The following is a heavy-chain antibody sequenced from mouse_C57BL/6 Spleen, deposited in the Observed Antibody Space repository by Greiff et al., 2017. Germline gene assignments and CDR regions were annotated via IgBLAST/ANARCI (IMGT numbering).Heavy chain of an antibody. CDR2: INPSNGGT. CDR1: GYTFTSYW. Sequence: VQLQESGTELVKPGASVKLSCTASGYTFTSYWMHWVKQRPGQGLEWIGNINPSNGGTNYNEKFKSKATLTVDTSSSTAYMQLSSLTSEDSAVYYCARAIDYDSYYLDYWGQGTTLTVSS. J-gene: IGHJ2*01. V-gene: IGHV1-53*01. D-gene: IGHD2-4*01. CDR3: ARAIDYDSYYLDY.